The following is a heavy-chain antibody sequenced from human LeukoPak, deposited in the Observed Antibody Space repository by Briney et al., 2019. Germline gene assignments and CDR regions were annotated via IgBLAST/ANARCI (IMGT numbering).Heavy chain of an antibody. J-gene: IGHJ3*02. CDR2: IKEDGSDK. D-gene: IGHD1-26*01. V-gene: IGHV3-7*02. CDR1: GFTFSSSW. CDR3: ARSRAHAFDI. Sequence: PGGSLRLSCAPSGFTFSSSWMSWVRQAPGTGLEWVVNIKEDGSDKYYVDSVKGRFTISRDNAKNSLYLQMNSLRAEDTAVYYCARSRAHAFDIWGQGTMVTVSS.